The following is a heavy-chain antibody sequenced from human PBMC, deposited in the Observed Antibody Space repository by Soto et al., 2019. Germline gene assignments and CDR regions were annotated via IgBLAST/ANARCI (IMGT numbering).Heavy chain of an antibody. J-gene: IGHJ6*02. D-gene: IGHD3-9*01. CDR1: GFIFSNYW. CDR3: ARDMYYDILTGPAYYYYYGMDV. CDR2: IKQDENGSST. Sequence: PGGSLRLSCAASGFIFSNYWMTWVRQAPGRGLEWVANIKQDENGSSTSYADSVKGRFTISRDNAKNTLYLQMNSLRAEDTAVYYCARDMYYDILTGPAYYYYYGMDVWGQGTTVTVSS. V-gene: IGHV3-7*01.